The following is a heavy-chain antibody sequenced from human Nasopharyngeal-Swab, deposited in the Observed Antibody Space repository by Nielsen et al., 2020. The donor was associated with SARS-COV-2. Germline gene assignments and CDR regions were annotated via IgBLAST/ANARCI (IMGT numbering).Heavy chain of an antibody. CDR3: ARDPVGYYDILTGYYKGDYNWFDP. Sequence: VRQAPGKGLEWVSYISSSSSTIYYADSVKGRFTISRDNAKNSLYLQMNSLRDEDTAVYYCARDPVGYYDILTGYYKGDYNWFDPWGQGTLVTVSS. D-gene: IGHD3-9*01. V-gene: IGHV3-48*02. CDR2: ISSSSSTI. J-gene: IGHJ5*02.